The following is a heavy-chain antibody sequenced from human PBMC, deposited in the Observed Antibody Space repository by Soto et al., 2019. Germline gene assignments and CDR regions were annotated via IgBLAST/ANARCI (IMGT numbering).Heavy chain of an antibody. CDR3: ARALLSHSYDSGGYDSYFHAMDV. Sequence: SVKVSCKASGGTFSSLDINWVRQAPGQGLEWMGGIIPISETTNYAQIFQRRVSIVADISTSTAYMELSRLRSEDTAVYYCARALLSHSYDSGGYDSYFHAMDVWGQGTPVTVSS. CDR1: GGTFSSLD. D-gene: IGHD3-22*01. V-gene: IGHV1-69*06. J-gene: IGHJ6*02. CDR2: IIPISETT.